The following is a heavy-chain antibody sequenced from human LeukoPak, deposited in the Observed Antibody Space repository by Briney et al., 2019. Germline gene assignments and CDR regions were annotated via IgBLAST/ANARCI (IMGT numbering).Heavy chain of an antibody. J-gene: IGHJ4*02. Sequence: PGGSLRLSCAASGFTFSSYGMHWVRQAPGKGLEWVAVISYDGSNKYYADSVKGRFTISRDNSKNTLYLQMNSLRAEDTAVYYCARDYDFWSAIDYWGQGTLVTVSS. CDR3: ARDYDFWSAIDY. CDR2: ISYDGSNK. D-gene: IGHD3-3*01. CDR1: GFTFSSYG. V-gene: IGHV3-30*03.